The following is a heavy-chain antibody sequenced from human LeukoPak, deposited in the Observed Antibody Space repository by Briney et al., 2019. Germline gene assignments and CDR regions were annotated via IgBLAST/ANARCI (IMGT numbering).Heavy chain of an antibody. J-gene: IGHJ3*02. CDR2: FDPENGET. D-gene: IGHD1-26*01. CDR3: ATPQKVGGNKKNDAFDI. Sequence: ASVKVSCKVSGYTLTELSMHWVRQAPGKGLEWMGGFDPENGETIYAQKFQGRVTMTEDTSTDTAYMELSSLRSEDTAVYYCATPQKVGGNKKNDAFDIWGQGTMVTVSS. V-gene: IGHV1-24*01. CDR1: GYTLTELS.